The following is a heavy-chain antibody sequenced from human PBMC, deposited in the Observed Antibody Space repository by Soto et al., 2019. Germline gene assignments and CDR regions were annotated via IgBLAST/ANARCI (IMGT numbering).Heavy chain of an antibody. CDR3: ARDSSLRDYFDY. CDR1: GFTVSSNY. Sequence: EVQLVESGGGLVQPGGSLRLSCAASGFTVSSNYMSWVRQAPGKGLEWVSVIYSGGSTYYADSVKGRFTISRDNSKNTLYLEMNSLRAEDTAVYYCARDSSLRDYFDYWGQGTLGTVSS. J-gene: IGHJ4*02. V-gene: IGHV3-66*01. CDR2: IYSGGST.